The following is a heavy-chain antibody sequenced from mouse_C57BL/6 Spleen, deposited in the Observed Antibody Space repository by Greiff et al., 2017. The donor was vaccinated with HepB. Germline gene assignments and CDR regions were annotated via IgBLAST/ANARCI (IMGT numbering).Heavy chain of an antibody. D-gene: IGHD2-5*01. CDR3: ARSARSNFLDY. CDR2: IYPGDGDT. V-gene: IGHV1-80*01. Sequence: VQLKESGAELVKPGASVKISCKASGYAFSSYWMNWVKQRPGKGLEWIGQIYPGDGDTNYNGKFKGKATLTADKSSSTAYMQLSSLTSEDSAVYFCARSARSNFLDYWGQGTTLTVSS. J-gene: IGHJ2*01. CDR1: GYAFSSYW.